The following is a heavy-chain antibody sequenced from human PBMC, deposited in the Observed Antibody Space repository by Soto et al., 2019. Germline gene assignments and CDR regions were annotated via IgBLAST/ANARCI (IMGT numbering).Heavy chain of an antibody. CDR1: GGTFSTDT. D-gene: IGHD1-20*01. CDR2: IIPIFGIA. V-gene: IGHV1-69*13. CDR3: ARRGDQVYLNAFDI. Sequence: VASVKVSCKASGGTFSTDTITWVRQAPGVGLEWMGGIIPIFGIATYAQKFQGRVTITADESTTTAYMEFSGLRSEDTAVYYCARRGDQVYLNAFDIWGQGTRVTVSS. J-gene: IGHJ3*02.